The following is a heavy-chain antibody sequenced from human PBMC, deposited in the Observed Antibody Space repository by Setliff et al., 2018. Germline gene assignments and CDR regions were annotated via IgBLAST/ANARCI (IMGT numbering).Heavy chain of an antibody. CDR2: IYLGGST. CDR3: ARSFSRRDKFLLDY. CDR1: GGSISSYY. J-gene: IGHJ4*02. D-gene: IGHD2-21*01. Sequence: PSETLSLTCTVSGGSISSYYWSWIRQPAGKGLEWIGHIYLGGSTNYNPSLKSRVTISMDTSKNQFSLKVNSMTAADTAIYYCARSFSRRDKFLLDYWGQGALVTVSS. V-gene: IGHV4-4*07.